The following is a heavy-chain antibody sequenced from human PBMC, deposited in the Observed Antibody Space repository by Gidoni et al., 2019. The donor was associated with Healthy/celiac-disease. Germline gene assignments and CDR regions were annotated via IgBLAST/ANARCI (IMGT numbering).Heavy chain of an antibody. D-gene: IGHD6-13*01. V-gene: IGHV3-23*01. CDR3: AKFEQQLAADY. CDR2: ISGSGGST. J-gene: IGHJ4*02. CDR1: AFTFSSYA. Sequence: EVQLLESGGGLVQPGGSLRPPCAASAFTFSSYAISWVRQAPGKGLEWVSAISGSGGSTYYADSVKGRFTISRDNSKNTLYLQMNSLRAEDTAVYYCAKFEQQLAADYWGQGTLVTVSS.